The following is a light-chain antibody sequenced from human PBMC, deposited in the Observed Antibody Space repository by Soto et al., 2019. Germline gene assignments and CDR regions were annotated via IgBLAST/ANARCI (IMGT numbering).Light chain of an antibody. CDR3: QQYNNWPLT. CDR2: SAS. CDR1: QSVRNN. Sequence: EIVMTQSPATLSVSPGERATLSCRASQSVRNNLAWYQQKPGQAPRLLMYSASTRATGIPARFSGSGSGTEFTLTINSLQSEDFAVYYCQQYNNWPLTFGGGTRVEIK. J-gene: IGKJ4*01. V-gene: IGKV3-15*01.